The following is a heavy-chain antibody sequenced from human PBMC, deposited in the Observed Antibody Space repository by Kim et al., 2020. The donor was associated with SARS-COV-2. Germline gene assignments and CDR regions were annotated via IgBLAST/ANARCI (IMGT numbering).Heavy chain of an antibody. CDR2: ISTSTGDT. CDR3: ARGRLRADAFDI. CDR1: GYTFSKFD. Sequence: ASVKVSCKASGYTFSKFDIHWVRQAPGQGLEWVGRISTSTGDTNYVQKLQGRVSMITDTSTSTVYMELTSLRSDDTAVYYCARGRLRADAFDIWGQGT. J-gene: IGHJ3*02. V-gene: IGHV1-18*04. D-gene: IGHD2-8*01.